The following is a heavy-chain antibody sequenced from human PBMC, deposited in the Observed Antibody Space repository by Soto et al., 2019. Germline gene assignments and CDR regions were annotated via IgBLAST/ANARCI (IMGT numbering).Heavy chain of an antibody. V-gene: IGHV4-30-4*01. CDR2: IYYSGST. CDR3: ARDFVFEGRYGMDV. J-gene: IGHJ6*02. Sequence: QVQLQESGPGLVKPSQTLSLTCTVSGGSISSGDYYWSWIRQPPGKGLEWIGYIYYSGSTYYNPSLGSRVTIPVDTSKNQFSLKLSSVTAADTAVYYGARDFVFEGRYGMDVWGQGTTVSVSS. CDR1: GGSISSGDYY. D-gene: IGHD3-3*01.